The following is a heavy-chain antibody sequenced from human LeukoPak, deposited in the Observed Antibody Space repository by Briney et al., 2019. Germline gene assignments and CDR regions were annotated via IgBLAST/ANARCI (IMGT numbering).Heavy chain of an antibody. D-gene: IGHD3-16*01. CDR3: ARDRVSDYDIYYFDY. Sequence: PSETLSLTCSVSGGSISNFYWSWIRQPAGKGLEWIGRVYGSGSTNYTPSLRSRVTMSVDTSKNQFSLKLSSVTAADTAVYYCARDRVSDYDIYYFDYWGQGTLVTVSS. V-gene: IGHV4-4*07. J-gene: IGHJ4*02. CDR2: VYGSGST. CDR1: GGSISNFY.